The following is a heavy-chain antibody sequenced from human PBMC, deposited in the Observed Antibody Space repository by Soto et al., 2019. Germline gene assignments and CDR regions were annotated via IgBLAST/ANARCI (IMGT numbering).Heavy chain of an antibody. D-gene: IGHD1-26*01. CDR3: ARRYGGNFDY. V-gene: IGHV4-59*01. CDR2: IYYSGST. Sequence: QVQLQESGPGLVKPSETLSLTCTVSGGSISSYYWGWIRQPPGKGLEWIGYIYYSGSTNYNPSLEGRVTIIVDTAMNEFSLKLSSVTAADRAVYYCARRYGGNFDYWCQGTLVTVSS. CDR1: GGSISSYY. J-gene: IGHJ4*02.